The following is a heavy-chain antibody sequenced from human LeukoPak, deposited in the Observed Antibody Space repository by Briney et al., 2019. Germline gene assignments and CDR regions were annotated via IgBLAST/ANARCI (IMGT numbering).Heavy chain of an antibody. CDR3: AREATWGQWYFDH. CDR1: GFSFSNHG. V-gene: IGHV3-30*03. CDR2: ITSDGGAK. Sequence: GGSLRLSCVASGFSFSNHGMHWVRQAPGEGLEWVSVITSDGGAKFYADSVKGRFTLSRDNSKNMFFLQMNFLTVEDTAIYYCAREATWGQWYFDHWGQGTPVTVSS. D-gene: IGHD6-19*01. J-gene: IGHJ4*02.